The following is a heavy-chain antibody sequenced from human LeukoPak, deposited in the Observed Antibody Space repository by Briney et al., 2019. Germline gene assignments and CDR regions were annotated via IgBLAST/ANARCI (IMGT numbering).Heavy chain of an antibody. V-gene: IGHV4-39*01. Sequence: PSETLSLTCSVSGGSISSGSYSWVWIRQPPGKGLEWIGTIDYSGGISYKLSLRSRVTISVDTPKNQFSLKVTSVTAADTAVYYCARRGGDDILTGYYVESWFTPWGQGTLVTVSS. J-gene: IGHJ5*02. D-gene: IGHD3-9*01. CDR2: IDYSGGI. CDR1: GGSISSGSYS. CDR3: ARRGGDDILTGYYVESWFTP.